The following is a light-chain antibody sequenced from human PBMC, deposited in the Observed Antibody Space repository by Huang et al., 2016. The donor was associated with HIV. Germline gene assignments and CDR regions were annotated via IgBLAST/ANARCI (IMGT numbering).Light chain of an antibody. J-gene: IGKJ3*01. CDR3: QQRSNWPPGFT. CDR1: QSVSSY. CDR2: EAS. V-gene: IGKV3-11*01. Sequence: EIVLTQSPATLSLSPGERATLSCRASQSVSSYLAWYQQKPGQAPRLLIYEASNRATGIPARFSGSGSGTDFTLTISSLEPEDFAVYYCQQRSNWPPGFTFGPGTKVDIK.